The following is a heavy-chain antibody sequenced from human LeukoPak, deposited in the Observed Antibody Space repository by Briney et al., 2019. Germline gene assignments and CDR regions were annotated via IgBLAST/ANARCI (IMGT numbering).Heavy chain of an antibody. V-gene: IGHV3-48*01. CDR2: ISGSGDAI. J-gene: IGHJ4*02. Sequence: GGPLRLSCAASGFTFSSYAMSWVRQAPGKGLEWVSYISGSGDAIFYVDSVKGRFTISRDNGKNSLYLQMNSLRAEDTAVYYCARGDLSIAARPFDYWGQGTLVTVSS. CDR3: ARGDLSIAARPFDY. CDR1: GFTFSSYA. D-gene: IGHD6-6*01.